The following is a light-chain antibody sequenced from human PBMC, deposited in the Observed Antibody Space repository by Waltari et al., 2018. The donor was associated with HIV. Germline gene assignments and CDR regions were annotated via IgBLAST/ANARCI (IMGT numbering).Light chain of an antibody. CDR1: SLRSYY. CDR2: GKN. V-gene: IGLV3-19*01. Sequence: SSELTQDPAVSVALGQTVRITCQGDSLRSYYASWYQQKPGQDPVLVIYGKNNRPSGIPDRFSCSSSGNTASLTITGAQAVDEADYYCNSRDSSGNHLVFGGGTKLTVL. J-gene: IGLJ3*02. CDR3: NSRDSSGNHLV.